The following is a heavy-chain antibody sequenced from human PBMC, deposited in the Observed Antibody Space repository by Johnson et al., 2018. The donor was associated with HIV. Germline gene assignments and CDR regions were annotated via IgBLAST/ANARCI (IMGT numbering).Heavy chain of an antibody. V-gene: IGHV3-66*01. Sequence: VQLVESGGGLVQPGGSLRLSCAVSGITVSSNYMSWVRQAPGKGLEWVSVIYSGGSTNYADSVKGRFTISRDNSKNTLYLEMSSLRAEDTAVYYCAKGEAQEGWIQLQAYAFDFWGQGTMVTVSS. J-gene: IGHJ3*01. CDR2: IYSGGST. CDR3: AKGEAQEGWIQLQAYAFDF. D-gene: IGHD5-18*01. CDR1: GITVSSNY.